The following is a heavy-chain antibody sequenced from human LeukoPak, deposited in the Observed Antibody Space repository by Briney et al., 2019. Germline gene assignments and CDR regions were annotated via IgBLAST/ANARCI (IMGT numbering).Heavy chain of an antibody. J-gene: IGHJ3*02. CDR3: ARDRSSSSWNAAFDI. D-gene: IGHD2-2*01. Sequence: GGSLRLSCAASGFTFEDYGMSWVRQAPGKGLEWVSGIRNGGSTGYADSVKGRFTISRDNAKNSLYLQMNSLRAEDTALYFCARDRSSSSWNAAFDIWGQGTTLTVSS. CDR1: GFTFEDYG. CDR2: IRNGGST. V-gene: IGHV3-20*04.